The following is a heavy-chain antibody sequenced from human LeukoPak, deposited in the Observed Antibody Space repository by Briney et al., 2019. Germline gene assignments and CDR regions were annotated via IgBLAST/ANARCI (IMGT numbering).Heavy chain of an antibody. CDR3: ARGRNYYGSVDY. D-gene: IGHD3-10*01. Sequence: PSETLSLTCTVSGGSISAYYWSWIRQPPGKGLEWIGYIYYSGSTNYNPSLKSRVTISLDTSKNQLSLKLSSVACADTSVYYCARGRNYYGSVDYWGQGTLVTVSS. V-gene: IGHV4-59*01. CDR1: GGSISAYY. CDR2: IYYSGST. J-gene: IGHJ4*02.